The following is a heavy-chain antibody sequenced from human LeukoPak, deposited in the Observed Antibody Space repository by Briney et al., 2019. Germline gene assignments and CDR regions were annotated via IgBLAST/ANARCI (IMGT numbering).Heavy chain of an antibody. Sequence: GASVKVSCKASGYTFTGYGISWVRQAPGQGLEWMGWISAYNGNTNYAQKLQGRVTMTTDTSTSTAYMELRSLRSDDTAVYYCARSSLYSSSSSFDYWGQGALVTVSS. CDR2: ISAYNGNT. CDR3: ARSSLYSSSSSFDY. V-gene: IGHV1-18*01. J-gene: IGHJ4*02. CDR1: GYTFTGYG. D-gene: IGHD6-6*01.